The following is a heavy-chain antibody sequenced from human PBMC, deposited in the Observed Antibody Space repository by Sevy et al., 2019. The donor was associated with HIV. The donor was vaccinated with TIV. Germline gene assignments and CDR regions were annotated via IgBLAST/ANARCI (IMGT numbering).Heavy chain of an antibody. CDR3: VTHNWNGDFLDY. CDR2: IYYSGST. V-gene: IGHV4-39*01. Sequence: SETLSLTCTVSGGSISSSTYYWGWIRQPPGKGLEWLGSIYYSGSTYLNPSLKSRLTISVDTSKKEFSLRLSSVTAADTAVYYCVTHNWNGDFLDYWGQETLVTVSS. CDR1: GGSISSSTYY. D-gene: IGHD1-1*01. J-gene: IGHJ4*02.